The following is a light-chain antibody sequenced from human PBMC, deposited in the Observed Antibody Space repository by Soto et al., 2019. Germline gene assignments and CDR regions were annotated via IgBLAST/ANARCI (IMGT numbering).Light chain of an antibody. CDR1: SSNIGSYI. J-gene: IGLJ2*01. V-gene: IGLV1-44*01. CDR2: SNN. CDR3: AAWDDSLIGVV. Sequence: QSVLTQPPSASGTPGQRVTISCSGSSSNIGSYIVNWYQQLPGTAPKLLIYSNNQRPSGVPDRFSGSKSGTSASLAISGLQSEDEADYYCAAWDDSLIGVVFGGGTKLTVI.